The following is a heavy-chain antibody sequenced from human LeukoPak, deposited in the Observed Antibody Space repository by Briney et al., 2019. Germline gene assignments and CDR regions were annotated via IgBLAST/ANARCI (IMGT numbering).Heavy chain of an antibody. CDR2: IGSSGTYI. Sequence: GGSLILCCAASGFTFSSYTMNWVRQAPGKGLEWVSSIGSSGTYIYYADSLKGRFTISRNNAKNSLYLQMNSLRAEDTAVYYCARVPISGYTSSWPFDYWGQGPLVTVSS. CDR3: ARVPISGYTSSWPFDY. V-gene: IGHV3-21*01. CDR1: GFTFSSYT. D-gene: IGHD6-13*01. J-gene: IGHJ4*02.